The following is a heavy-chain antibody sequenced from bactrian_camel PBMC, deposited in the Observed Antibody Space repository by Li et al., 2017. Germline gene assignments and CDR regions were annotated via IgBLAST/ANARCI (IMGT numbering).Heavy chain of an antibody. CDR2: ILISGHT. CDR3: VRDALWLARYYSTNDWAY. Sequence: VQLVESGGGLVQPGGSLRLSCAASGFTFSAHEMRWVRQAPGKGLEWISTILISGHTYYADSAKGRFTISRDNAKNTMYLQMNSLKPEDTAVHYCVRDALWLARYYSTNDWAYWGQGTQVTVS. CDR1: GFTFSAHE. D-gene: IGHD4*01. J-gene: IGHJ4*01. V-gene: IGHV3S40*01.